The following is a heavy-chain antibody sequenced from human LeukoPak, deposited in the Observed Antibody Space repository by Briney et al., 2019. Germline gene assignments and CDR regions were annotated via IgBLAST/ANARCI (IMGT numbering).Heavy chain of an antibody. Sequence: GGSLRLSCAASGFTFSSYSMNWVRQAPGKGLEWVSSISSSSSYIYYADSVKGRFTISRDNAKNSLYLQMNSLRAEDTAVYYCAGGNRYSSSWYEGLDYWGQGTLVTVSS. CDR2: ISSSSSYI. V-gene: IGHV3-21*01. CDR3: AGGNRYSSSWYEGLDY. D-gene: IGHD6-13*01. CDR1: GFTFSSYS. J-gene: IGHJ4*02.